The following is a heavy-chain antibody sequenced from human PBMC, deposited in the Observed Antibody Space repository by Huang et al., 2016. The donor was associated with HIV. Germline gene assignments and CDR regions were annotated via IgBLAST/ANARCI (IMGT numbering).Heavy chain of an antibody. D-gene: IGHD3-22*01. CDR1: GFSISSYW. Sequence: EVQLVESGGGLVQPGGSLRLSCAASGFSISSYWMHWVRQAPGKGLGLGLRINSDGSSTSYADSVKGRFTISRDNAKNTLYLQMNSLRAEDTAVYYCARDPRIQSWLNFFDYWGQGTLVSVSS. CDR2: INSDGSST. J-gene: IGHJ4*02. V-gene: IGHV3-74*01. CDR3: ARDPRIQSWLNFFDY.